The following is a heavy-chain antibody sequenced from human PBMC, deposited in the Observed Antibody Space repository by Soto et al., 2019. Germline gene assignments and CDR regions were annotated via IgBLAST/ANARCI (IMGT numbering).Heavy chain of an antibody. CDR1: GGSISSYY. CDR2: IYYSGST. V-gene: IGHV4-59*01. Sequence: QVQLQESGPGLVKPSETLSLTCTVSGGSISSYYWSWIRQPPGKGLEWIGYIYYSGSTNYNPSLQSRVTISVDTSKNQFSLKLSSVTAADTAVYYCARDVYSYGYYYYGMDVWGQGTTVTVSS. D-gene: IGHD5-18*01. CDR3: ARDVYSYGYYYYGMDV. J-gene: IGHJ6*02.